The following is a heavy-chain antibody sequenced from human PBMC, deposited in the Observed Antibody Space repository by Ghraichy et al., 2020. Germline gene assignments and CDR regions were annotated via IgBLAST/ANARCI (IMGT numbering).Heavy chain of an antibody. CDR2: IYYSGST. CDR3: ARRLNASGWLYYYDH. D-gene: IGHD6-19*01. J-gene: IGHJ4*02. CDR1: GDYIGSSSYY. Sequence: SQTLSLTCTVSGDYIGSSSYYWAWIRQPPGEGLEWIGSIYYSGSTFYNPSLKSRVTISVDTSKNQFSLKLSSVTAADTAVYYCARRLNASGWLYYYDHWGQGTLVTVSS. V-gene: IGHV4-39*07.